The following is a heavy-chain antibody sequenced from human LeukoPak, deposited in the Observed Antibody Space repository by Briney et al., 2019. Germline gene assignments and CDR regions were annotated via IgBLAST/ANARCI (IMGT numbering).Heavy chain of an antibody. CDR1: GGSINTNSYY. D-gene: IGHD6-19*01. CDR2: TYYTGSS. J-gene: IGHJ6*03. CDR3: ARQSAANSGWYGYYYYYMDV. V-gene: IGHV4-39*01. Sequence: SETLSLTCTVSGGSINTNSYYWVWIRQPPGKGLEWIGTTYYTGSSFYNPSLKSRVTISVDTSKNQFSLKLSSVTAADTAVYYCARQSAANSGWYGYYYYYMDVWGKGTTVTISS.